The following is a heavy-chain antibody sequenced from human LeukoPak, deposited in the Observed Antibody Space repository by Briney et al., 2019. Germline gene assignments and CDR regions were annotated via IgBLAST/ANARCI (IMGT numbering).Heavy chain of an antibody. CDR1: GFTFSSYY. D-gene: IGHD6-19*01. Sequence: PGGSLRLSCAASGFTFSSYYMTWVRLAPGKGLEWVANIKQDGSEKFYVDSVKGRFTISRDNTRNSLYLQMSSLRVEDTAVYYCARGWVTDLWGQGTLVTVSS. J-gene: IGHJ5*02. CDR2: IKQDGSEK. CDR3: ARGWVTDL. V-gene: IGHV3-7*03.